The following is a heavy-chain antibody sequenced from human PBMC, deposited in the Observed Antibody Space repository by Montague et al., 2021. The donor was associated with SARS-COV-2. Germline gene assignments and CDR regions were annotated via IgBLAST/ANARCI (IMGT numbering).Heavy chain of an antibody. CDR3: AGDMSSGDGMDV. CDR2: MYDRGST. J-gene: IGHJ6*02. Sequence: SETLSLTCTVSGVAINKFHWSWIRQPAGKGLEWIGRMYDRGSTDYSPSLKSRVTMSVDTSKNRLSLRLKSVTAADTAVYYCAGDMSSGDGMDVWGQGTTVTVS. D-gene: IGHD3-22*01. V-gene: IGHV4-4*07. CDR1: GVAINKFH.